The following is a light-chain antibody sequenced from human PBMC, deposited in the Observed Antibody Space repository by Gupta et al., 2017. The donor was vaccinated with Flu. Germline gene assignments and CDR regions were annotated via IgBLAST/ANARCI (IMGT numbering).Light chain of an antibody. Sequence: EIVLTQSPATLSLSPGERATLSFGASQRVSSLLAWYQQKPGQAPRLLIYAASNRATGIPARFSGSGSGTDFTLTISSLEPEDFAVYYCQQRSNWPITFGQGTRLEIK. CDR2: AAS. V-gene: IGKV3-11*01. CDR1: QRVSSL. J-gene: IGKJ5*01. CDR3: QQRSNWPIT.